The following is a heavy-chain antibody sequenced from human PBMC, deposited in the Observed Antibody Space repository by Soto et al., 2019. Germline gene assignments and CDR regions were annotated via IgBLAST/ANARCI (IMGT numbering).Heavy chain of an antibody. CDR3: ARDCVGTSWFDP. V-gene: IGHV4-31*03. J-gene: IGHJ5*02. D-gene: IGHD2-8*01. CDR1: GGSISSGGYN. CDR2: IYYSGST. Sequence: PSETRSLTCTVSGGSISSGGYNWSWIRQHPGKGLEWIGYIYYSGSTYYNPSLKSRVTISVDTSKNQFSLKLSSVTAADTAVYYCARDCVGTSWFDPWGQGTLVTVSS.